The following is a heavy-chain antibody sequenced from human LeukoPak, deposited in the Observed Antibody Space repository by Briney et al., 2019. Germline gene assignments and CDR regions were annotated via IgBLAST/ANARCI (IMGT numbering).Heavy chain of an antibody. J-gene: IGHJ5*02. CDR3: VKHRNGSWFDH. D-gene: IGHD2-15*01. CDR2: ISGDGGST. V-gene: IGHV3-43*02. Sequence: PGGSLRLSCAASGFTFDDYAMHWVRQAPGKGLEWVSLISGDGGSTYYAGSVKGRFTFSRDNSNNTLYLQMNSLRVDDTAVYYCVKHRNGSWFDHWGQGALVTVSS. CDR1: GFTFDDYA.